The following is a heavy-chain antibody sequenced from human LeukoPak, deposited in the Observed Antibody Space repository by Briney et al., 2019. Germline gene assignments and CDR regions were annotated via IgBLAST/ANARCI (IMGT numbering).Heavy chain of an antibody. CDR3: ARVGYSSGWYRFDP. J-gene: IGHJ5*02. V-gene: IGHV4-59*01. D-gene: IGHD6-19*01. Sequence: SETLSLTCTVSGDSISNYYWSWIRQPPGKGLEWIGYIYYSGSTNYNPSLKSRVTISVDTSKNQFSLKLSSVTAADTAVYYCARVGYSSGWYRFDPWGQGTLVTVSS. CDR1: GDSISNYY. CDR2: IYYSGST.